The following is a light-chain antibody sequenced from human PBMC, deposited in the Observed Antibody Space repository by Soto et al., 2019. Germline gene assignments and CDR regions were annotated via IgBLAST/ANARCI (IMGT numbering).Light chain of an antibody. V-gene: IGKV2D-29*01. Sequence: DVVMTQFPLSLPVTLGKPASISCKSSQSLLHSNEKTYVSWYLQKQGQXPHXLIYDVSTRLSGVPDRFSVSGSGTDLTMKISRVEAEDVGIYYCMQSIQLPWTFGQGTKVDIK. J-gene: IGKJ1*01. CDR2: DVS. CDR1: QSLLHSNEKTY. CDR3: MQSIQLPWT.